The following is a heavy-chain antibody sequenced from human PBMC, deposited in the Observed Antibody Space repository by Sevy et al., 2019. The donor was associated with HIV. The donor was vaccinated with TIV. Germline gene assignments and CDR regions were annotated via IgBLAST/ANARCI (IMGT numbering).Heavy chain of an antibody. CDR3: ARLNGFEPYSYYALDV. CDR2: IYPGDPAP. Sequence: GESLKISCEGSGYSFTHYWIAWVRQIPGKGLEWMGIIYPGDPAPTYSPSVQGRVTISAAKSINIAYLQWSRLRASGTAIYYCARLNGFEPYSYYALDVWGQGTTVTVSS. D-gene: IGHD5-12*01. V-gene: IGHV5-51*01. CDR1: GYSFTHYW. J-gene: IGHJ6*02.